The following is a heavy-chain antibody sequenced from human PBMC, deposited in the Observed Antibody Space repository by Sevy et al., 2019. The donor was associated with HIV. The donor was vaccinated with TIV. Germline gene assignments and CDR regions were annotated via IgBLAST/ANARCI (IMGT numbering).Heavy chain of an antibody. D-gene: IGHD4-4*01. V-gene: IGHV1-18*01. CDR2: ISAYNGNT. J-gene: IGHJ6*02. Sequence: ASVKVSCKASGYTFTSYGISWVRQAPGQGLEWMGWISAYNGNTNYAQKLQGRVTMTTDTSTSTAYMELRSLRSDDTAVYYCARDNSNQATYYYYGMDVWGQRTTVTVSS. CDR1: GYTFTSYG. CDR3: ARDNSNQATYYYYGMDV.